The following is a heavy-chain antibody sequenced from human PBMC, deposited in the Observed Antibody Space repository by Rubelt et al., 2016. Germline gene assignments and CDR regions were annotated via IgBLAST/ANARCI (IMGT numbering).Heavy chain of an antibody. D-gene: IGHD2-2*02. CDR2: IYHSGST. CDR1: GGSISSSNW. Sequence: QVQLQESGPGLVKPSGTLSLTCAVSGGSISSSNWWSWVRQPPGKGLEWIGEIYHSGSTNYNPSLKIPVPRSVDKSKNQFSLKLSSVTAADTAVYYCARPRYCSSTSCYTYAFDIWGQGTMVTVSS. J-gene: IGHJ3*02. CDR3: ARPRYCSSTSCYTYAFDI. V-gene: IGHV4-4*02.